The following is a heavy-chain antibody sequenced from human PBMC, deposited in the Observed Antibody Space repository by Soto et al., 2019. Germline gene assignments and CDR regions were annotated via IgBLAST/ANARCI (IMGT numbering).Heavy chain of an antibody. CDR2: IYYSGST. CDR1: GGSISSYY. Sequence: SETLSLTCTVSGGSISSYYWSWIRQPPGKGLEWIGYIYYSGSTNYNPSLKSRVTISVDTSKNQFSLKLSSVTAADTAVYYCATNFWSGYFGPYYYHLDVWGKGTTVTVSS. V-gene: IGHV4-59*01. CDR3: ATNFWSGYFGPYYYHLDV. D-gene: IGHD3-3*01. J-gene: IGHJ6*03.